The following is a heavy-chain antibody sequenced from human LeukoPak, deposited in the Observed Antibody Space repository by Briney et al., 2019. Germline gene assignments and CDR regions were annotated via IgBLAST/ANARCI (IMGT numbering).Heavy chain of an antibody. CDR2: ISGSGGST. CDR3: ALMHGDYAYAFDI. CDR1: GSTFSSYA. Sequence: GGSLRLSCAASGSTFSSYAMSWVRQAPGKGLEWVSAISGSGGSTYYADSVKGRFTISRDNSKNTLYLQMNSLRAEDTAVYYCALMHGDYAYAFDIWGQGTMVTVSS. J-gene: IGHJ3*02. V-gene: IGHV3-23*01. D-gene: IGHD4-17*01.